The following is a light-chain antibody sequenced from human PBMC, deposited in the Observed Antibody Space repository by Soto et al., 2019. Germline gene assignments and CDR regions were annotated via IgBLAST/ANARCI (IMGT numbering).Light chain of an antibody. CDR1: SSDVGSYNL. V-gene: IGLV2-23*01. CDR2: EGS. J-gene: IGLJ1*01. CDR3: CSYAGSSTYV. Sequence: QSALTQPASVSGSPGQSITISCTGTSSDVGSYNLVSWYQQHPGKAPKLMIYEGSKRPCGVSNRFSGSKSGNTASLTISGLQAEDEADYYCCSYAGSSTYVFGTGTKLTVL.